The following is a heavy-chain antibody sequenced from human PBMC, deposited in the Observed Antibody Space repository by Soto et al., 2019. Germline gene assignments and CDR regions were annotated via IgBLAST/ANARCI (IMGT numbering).Heavy chain of an antibody. CDR3: ARDMHPGLSHYFDP. CDR2: TSYTGNT. J-gene: IGHJ5*02. V-gene: IGHV4-59*02. Sequence: SETLSLTCFVSGGSVTSHHWSWIRKFPGQGLEWIAYTSYTGNTNYNPSLQRRVTISLDTSKNQLSLKLTSMTAANTAIDYCARDMHPGLSHYFDPATQGTFVTVSS. CDR1: GGSVTSHH. D-gene: IGHD4-4*01.